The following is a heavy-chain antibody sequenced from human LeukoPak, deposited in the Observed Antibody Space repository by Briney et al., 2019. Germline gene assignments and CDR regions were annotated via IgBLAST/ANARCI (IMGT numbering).Heavy chain of an antibody. CDR3: ARDAGLERRFGVGYFDY. V-gene: IGHV3-21*01. D-gene: IGHD1-1*01. CDR1: GFTFSSYS. Sequence: GGSLRLSCAASGFTFSSYSMNWVRQAPGKGLEWVSSISSSSSYIYYADSVKGRFTISRDNAKNSLYLQMNSLRAEDTAVYYCARDAGLERRFGVGYFDYWGQGTLVTVSS. CDR2: ISSSSSYI. J-gene: IGHJ4*02.